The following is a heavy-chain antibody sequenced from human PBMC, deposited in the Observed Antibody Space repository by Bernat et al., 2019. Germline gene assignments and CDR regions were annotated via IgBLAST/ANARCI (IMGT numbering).Heavy chain of an antibody. V-gene: IGHV4-34*01. D-gene: IGHD5-24*01. Sequence: QVQLQQWGAGLLKPSETLSLTCAVYGGSFSGYYWSWIRQPPGKGLEWIGEINHSGSTNYNPSLKSRVTISVDTSKKQFSLKLSSVTAAATAVYYWARGRVATTFYYYYMDVWGKGTTVTVSS. CDR3: ARGRVATTFYYYYMDV. CDR2: INHSGST. CDR1: GGSFSGYY. J-gene: IGHJ6*03.